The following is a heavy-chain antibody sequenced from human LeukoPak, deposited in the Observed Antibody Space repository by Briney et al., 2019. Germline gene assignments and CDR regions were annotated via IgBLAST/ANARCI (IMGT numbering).Heavy chain of an antibody. CDR1: GFTFSSYW. CDR3: ARDISVSGTVFDY. D-gene: IGHD6-19*01. V-gene: IGHV3-7*01. CDR2: IKQDGSER. J-gene: IGHJ4*02. Sequence: GGSLRLSCAASGFTFSSYWMSWVRQAPGKGLEWVADIKQDGSERYYVDSVKGRFTISRDNAKNSLYLQMNSLRAEDTAVYYCARDISVSGTVFDYWGQGTLVTVSS.